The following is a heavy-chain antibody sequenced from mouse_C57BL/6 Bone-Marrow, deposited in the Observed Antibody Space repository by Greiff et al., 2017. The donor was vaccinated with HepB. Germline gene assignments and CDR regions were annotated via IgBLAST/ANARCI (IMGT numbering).Heavy chain of an antibody. V-gene: IGHV1-72*01. CDR2: IDPNSGGT. J-gene: IGHJ4*01. D-gene: IGHD1-1*01. Sequence: VQLKQPGAELVKPGASVKLSCKASGYTFTSYWMHWVKQRPGRGLEWIGRIDPNSGGTKYNEKFKSKATLTVDKPSSTAYMQLSSLTSEDSAVYYCARHGSSPYYYAMDYWGQGTSVTVSS. CDR3: ARHGSSPYYYAMDY. CDR1: GYTFTSYW.